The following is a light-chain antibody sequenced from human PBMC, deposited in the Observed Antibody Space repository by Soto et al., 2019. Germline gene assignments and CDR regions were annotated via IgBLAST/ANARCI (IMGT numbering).Light chain of an antibody. CDR2: DDN. J-gene: IGLJ2*01. CDR1: NSNIGTNY. V-gene: IGLV1-51*01. CDR3: GTWDSSLSAEV. Sequence: QSVLTQPPSVSAAPGQKVTISCSGSNSNIGTNYVSWYQHLPGTAPKLLIYDDNKRPSGIPHRFSASKSGTSATLGITGLQTGDEADYYCGTWDSSLSAEVFGGGTKLTVL.